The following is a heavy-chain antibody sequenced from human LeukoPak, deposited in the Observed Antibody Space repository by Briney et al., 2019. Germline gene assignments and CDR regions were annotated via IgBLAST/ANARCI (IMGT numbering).Heavy chain of an antibody. V-gene: IGHV3-23*01. CDR2: ISGSGGST. D-gene: IGHD4-17*01. Sequence: AGGSLRLSCAASGFTFSDYYMSWIRQAPGKGLEWVSAISGSGGSTYYADSVKGRFTISRDNSKNTLYLQMNSLRAEDTAVYYCAKDLDDGDYRGDFDYWGQGTLVTVSS. CDR3: AKDLDDGDYRGDFDY. CDR1: GFTFSDYY. J-gene: IGHJ4*02.